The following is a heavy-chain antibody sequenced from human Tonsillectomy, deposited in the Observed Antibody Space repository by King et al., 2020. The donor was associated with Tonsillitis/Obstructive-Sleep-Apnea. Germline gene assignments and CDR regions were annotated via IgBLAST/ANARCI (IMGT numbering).Heavy chain of an antibody. D-gene: IGHD2-8*02. Sequence: LQLVQSGGGVVQPGRSLRLSCQGSGFTFKRFGMHWVRQAPGKWLEWVAFIWLDGSNKYLEDSVKGRFSISRDNSKDTVFLQMNNLRTEDTAVYFCARDRTGAYVLDFWGQGTLVSVST. V-gene: IGHV3-33*01. CDR3: ARDRTGAYVLDF. J-gene: IGHJ4*02. CDR1: GFTFKRFG. CDR2: IWLDGSNK.